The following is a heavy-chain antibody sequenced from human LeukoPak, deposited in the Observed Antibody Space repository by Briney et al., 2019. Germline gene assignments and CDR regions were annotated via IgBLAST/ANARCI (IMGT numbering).Heavy chain of an antibody. CDR3: ASLSGYSYDVDY. Sequence: GGSLRLSWAPSGFTFSSYCMHWVRLALGNGLVWVSRINSDGSSSSYAASVEDRFAISRDNAKNMLYLQMNSRRAEDTAVYYCASLSGYSYDVDYWGQGTLVTVSS. CDR1: GFTFSSYC. J-gene: IGHJ4*01. D-gene: IGHD5-18*01. V-gene: IGHV3-74*01. CDR2: INSDGSSS.